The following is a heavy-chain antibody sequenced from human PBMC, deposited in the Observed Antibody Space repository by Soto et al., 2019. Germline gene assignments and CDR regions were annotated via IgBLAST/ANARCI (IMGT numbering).Heavy chain of an antibody. J-gene: IGHJ4*02. CDR1: GYTFTSYG. CDR2: ISAYNGNT. CDR3: ANDSKGWAPHFAY. D-gene: IGHD6-19*01. V-gene: IGHV1-18*01. Sequence: QVQLVQSGAEVKKPGASVKVSCKASGYTFTSYGISWVRQAPGQGLEWVGWISAYNGNTNYAQKLQGRVTMTTGPSASTTHMAVRRLRTDDPAVYYCANDSKGWAPHFAYWGQGTLVTVSS.